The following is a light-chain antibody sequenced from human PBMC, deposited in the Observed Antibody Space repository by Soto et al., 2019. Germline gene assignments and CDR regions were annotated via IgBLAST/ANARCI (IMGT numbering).Light chain of an antibody. Sequence: EIVLTQSPGTLSLSPGERATLSCRASQSLSSYLAWYQQKPGRAPRLLIYAASSRATGIPDRFSGSGSGTDFTLTISRLEPEDFAVYYCQHYGSSARTFGQGTKLEIK. V-gene: IGKV3-20*01. CDR2: AAS. CDR1: QSLSSY. J-gene: IGKJ2*01. CDR3: QHYGSSART.